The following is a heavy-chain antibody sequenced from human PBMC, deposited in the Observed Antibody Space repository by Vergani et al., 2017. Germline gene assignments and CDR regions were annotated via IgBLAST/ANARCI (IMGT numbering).Heavy chain of an antibody. CDR2: INHSGST. J-gene: IGHJ2*01. V-gene: IGHV4-34*01. CDR3: ARGFDL. CDR1: GGSFSGYY. Sequence: QVQLQQWGAGLLKPSETLSLTCAVYGGSFSGYYWSWIRQPPGKGLEWIGEINHSGSTNYNPSLKSRVTISVDTSKNQSSLRLSSVTAADTAVYYCARGFDLWGRGTLVTVSS.